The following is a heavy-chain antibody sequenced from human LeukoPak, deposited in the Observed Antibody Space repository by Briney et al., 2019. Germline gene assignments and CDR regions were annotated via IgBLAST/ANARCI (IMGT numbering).Heavy chain of an antibody. D-gene: IGHD2-15*01. Sequence: ASVKVSCKASGYTFTSYGISWVRQAPGQRLEWMGWINAGNGNTKYSQKFQGRVTITRDTSASTAYMELSSLRSEDTAVYYCARVYCSGGSCYGDYYYYGMDVWGQGTTVTVSS. J-gene: IGHJ6*02. CDR1: GYTFTSYG. CDR3: ARVYCSGGSCYGDYYYYGMDV. CDR2: INAGNGNT. V-gene: IGHV1-3*01.